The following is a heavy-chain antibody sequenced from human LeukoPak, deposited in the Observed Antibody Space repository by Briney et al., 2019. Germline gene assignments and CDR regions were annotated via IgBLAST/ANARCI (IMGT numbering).Heavy chain of an antibody. CDR2: VSYNAGFK. Sequence: GGSLRLSCEASGFTFSTYAMNWVRQAPGKGLEWVAVVSYNAGFKHHADSVKGRFTISRDNSQNTLFLQMDSLRTEDTALYYCVKEADGFDVWGQGTMVTVSS. CDR1: GFTFSTYA. J-gene: IGHJ3*01. CDR3: VKEADGFDV. V-gene: IGHV3-30*18.